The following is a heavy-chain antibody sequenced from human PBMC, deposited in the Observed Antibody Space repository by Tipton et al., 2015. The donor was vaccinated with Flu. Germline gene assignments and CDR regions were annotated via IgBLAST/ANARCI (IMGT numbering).Heavy chain of an antibody. Sequence: LRLSCAVYGGSFSGYYWSWIRQPPGKGLEWIGEINHSGSTNYNPSLKSRVTISVDTSKNQFSLKLSSVTAADTAVYYCARGAEGYDYWGQGTLVTVSS. CDR1: GGSFSGYY. CDR3: ARGAEGYDY. CDR2: INHSGST. D-gene: IGHD2-15*01. J-gene: IGHJ4*02. V-gene: IGHV4-34*01.